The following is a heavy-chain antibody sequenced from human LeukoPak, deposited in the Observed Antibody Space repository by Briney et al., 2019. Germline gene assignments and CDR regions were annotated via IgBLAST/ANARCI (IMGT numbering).Heavy chain of an antibody. CDR3: ARVVLDYGDSPRLDY. CDR1: GFTFTIYS. Sequence: GGSLRLSCAASGFTFTIYSMNWVRQAPGKGLEWVSSISSSSSYIYYADSVKGRFTISRDNAKNSLYLQMNSLRAEDTAVYYCARVVLDYGDSPRLDYWGQGTLVTVSS. J-gene: IGHJ4*02. CDR2: ISSSSSYI. V-gene: IGHV3-21*01. D-gene: IGHD4-17*01.